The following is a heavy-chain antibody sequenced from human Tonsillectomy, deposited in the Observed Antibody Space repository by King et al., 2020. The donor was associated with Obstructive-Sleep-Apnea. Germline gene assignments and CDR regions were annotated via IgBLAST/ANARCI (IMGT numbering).Heavy chain of an antibody. V-gene: IGHV1-69*09. CDR1: GGTFSSYA. D-gene: IGHD6-6*01. J-gene: IGHJ4*02. CDR2: IIPFLGIA. CDR3: AREAQYSTSSTAYFDY. Sequence: QLVQSGAEVKKPGSSVKVSCKASGGTFSSYAISWVRQAPGQGLEWMGGIIPFLGIANYAQKFQGRVTITADKSTSTAYMELSSLRSEDTAVFYCAREAQYSTSSTAYFDYWGQGTLVTVSS.